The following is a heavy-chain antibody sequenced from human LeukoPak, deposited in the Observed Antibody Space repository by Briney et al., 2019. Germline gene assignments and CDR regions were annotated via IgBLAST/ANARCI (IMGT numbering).Heavy chain of an antibody. CDR3: ARGGIRFGIVVVVAVPVRGYFFDY. CDR1: GGAFSDYY. D-gene: IGHD2-15*01. Sequence: SETLSLTCAVYGGAFSDYYWSCIRRPPGKGLEWIGEINHRGSTNYNPSLKSRISMSVDTSKNQFSLKPSSVTAADAAVYYCARGGIRFGIVVVVAVPVRGYFFDYWGQGSLVTVSS. J-gene: IGHJ4*02. CDR2: INHRGST. V-gene: IGHV4-34*01.